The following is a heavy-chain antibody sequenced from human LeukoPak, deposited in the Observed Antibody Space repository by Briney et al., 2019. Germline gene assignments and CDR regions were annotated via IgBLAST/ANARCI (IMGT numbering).Heavy chain of an antibody. Sequence: GGSLRLSCVASGFTFSSYWMHWSAKIQGRGWCGSHELTAMGETYADSVRGRFTISRDNAKNTLYLQMNSLRAEDTAVYYCAKDLMSITARRFDYWGQGTLVTVSS. D-gene: IGHD6-6*01. J-gene: IGHJ4*02. CDR1: GFTFSSYW. CDR3: AKDLMSITARRFDY. V-gene: IGHV3-74*01. CDR2: LTAMGET.